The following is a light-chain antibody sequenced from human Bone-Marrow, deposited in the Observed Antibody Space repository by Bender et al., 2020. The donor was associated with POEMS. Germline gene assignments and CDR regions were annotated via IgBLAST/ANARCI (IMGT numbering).Light chain of an antibody. V-gene: IGLV3-1*01. CDR1: NLGEKY. CDR3: QMWDSSSDQGL. Sequence: SYELTQPPSVSVSPGQTANFACSGDNLGEKYVCWYQQRPGQSPVLVIYQDTKRPSGIPERFSGSNSGNTATLTISRVEAGDEADYYCQMWDSSSDQGLFGGGTKLTVL. CDR2: QDT. J-gene: IGLJ2*01.